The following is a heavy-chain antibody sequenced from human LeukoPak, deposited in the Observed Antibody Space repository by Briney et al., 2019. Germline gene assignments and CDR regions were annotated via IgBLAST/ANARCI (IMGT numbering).Heavy chain of an antibody. Sequence: GGSLRLPCVASGFTFSTSWMTWVRQAPGKGLEWVANIRKDGREIHYVDSVKGRFTISRDNTKNSLYLQMNSLRAEDTAVYYCVRDGDNWNDFDYWGQGTLVTVSS. CDR1: GFTFSTSW. J-gene: IGHJ4*02. D-gene: IGHD1-1*01. CDR3: VRDGDNWNDFDY. CDR2: IRKDGREI. V-gene: IGHV3-7*01.